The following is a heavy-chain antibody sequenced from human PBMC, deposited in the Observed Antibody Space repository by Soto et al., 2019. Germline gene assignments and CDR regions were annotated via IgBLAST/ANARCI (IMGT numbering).Heavy chain of an antibody. CDR3: ARQVVDGTVAGDADWFDP. J-gene: IGHJ5*02. Sequence: SETLSLTCTVSGGSISSTSYYWVWIRQPPGKGLEWIGSFYYSGSTYYNPSLKSRVTISVDTSENHFSLRLSSVTAADTAVYYCARQVVDGTVAGDADWFDPWGQGTLVTVSS. D-gene: IGHD6-19*01. CDR2: FYYSGST. CDR1: GGSISSTSYY. V-gene: IGHV4-39*01.